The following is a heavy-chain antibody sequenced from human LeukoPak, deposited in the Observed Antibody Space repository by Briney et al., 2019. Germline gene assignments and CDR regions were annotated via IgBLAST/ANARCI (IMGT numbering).Heavy chain of an antibody. CDR3: ARAPQRSYQHNWFDP. V-gene: IGHV4-38-2*02. CDR2: VYHSGST. Sequence: SETLSLTCTVSGYSISSGYFWGWIRHPPGKGLEWIGSVYHSGSTYYNPSLKSRVTISVDTSKNQFSLKLSSVTAADTAVYYCARAPQRSYQHNWFDPWGQGTLVTVSS. J-gene: IGHJ5*02. D-gene: IGHD2-21*01. CDR1: GYSISSGYF.